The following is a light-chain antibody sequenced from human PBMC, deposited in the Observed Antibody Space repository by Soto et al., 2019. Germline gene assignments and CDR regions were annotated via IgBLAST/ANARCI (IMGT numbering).Light chain of an antibody. J-gene: IGKJ2*01. Sequence: DIRMTQSPSSVSASVGDRVTITCRASQDIRSWLTWYQQKPGKAPKLLIYAASTLQSGVPSRFSGSGSGTDFTLTINSLQPEDVATSYCQQANAFPHTFGQGTKLEIK. CDR2: AAS. V-gene: IGKV1-12*01. CDR3: QQANAFPHT. CDR1: QDIRSW.